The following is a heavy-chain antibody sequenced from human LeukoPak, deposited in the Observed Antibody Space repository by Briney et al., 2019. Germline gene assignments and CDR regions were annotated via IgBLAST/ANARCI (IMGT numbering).Heavy chain of an antibody. CDR1: GFIFDDYA. J-gene: IGHJ6*03. Sequence: GRSLRLSCAASGFIFDDYAMHWVRQAPRKGLEWVSGINWNSGTIDYADSVKGRFTISRDNAKNSLYLQMNSLRAEDMALYYCAKDTSKYYYYYMDVWGKGTTVTVSS. CDR3: AKDTSKYYYYYMDV. V-gene: IGHV3-9*03. CDR2: INWNSGTI.